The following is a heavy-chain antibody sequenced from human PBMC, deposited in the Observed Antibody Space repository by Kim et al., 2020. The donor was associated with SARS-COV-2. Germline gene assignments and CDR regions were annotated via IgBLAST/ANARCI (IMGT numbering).Heavy chain of an antibody. V-gene: IGHV1-2*06. CDR1: GYTFTDYY. D-gene: IGHD1-7*01. CDR2: INPHSGGT. CDR3: ARSGTTEENWFDP. J-gene: IGHJ5*02. Sequence: ASVKVSCKASGYTFTDYYIHWVRQAPGQGLEWMGRINPHSGGTNYAQKFQGRVTMTRDTSISTAYMELSRLRSDDTAVYYCARSGTTEENWFDPWGQGTLVTVSS.